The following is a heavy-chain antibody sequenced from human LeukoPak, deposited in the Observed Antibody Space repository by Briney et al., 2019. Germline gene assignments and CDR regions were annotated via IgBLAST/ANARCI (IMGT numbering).Heavy chain of an antibody. J-gene: IGHJ6*03. Sequence: HPGGSLRLSCAASGFTFSSYGMHWVRQAPGKGLEWVAVISYDGSNKYYADSVKGRFTISRDNSKNTLYLQMNSLRAEDTAVYYCAKSGYCTNGVCYRSQDYYYYMDVWGKGTTVTVSS. CDR2: ISYDGSNK. CDR3: AKSGYCTNGVCYRSQDYYYYMDV. D-gene: IGHD2-8*01. CDR1: GFTFSSYG. V-gene: IGHV3-30*18.